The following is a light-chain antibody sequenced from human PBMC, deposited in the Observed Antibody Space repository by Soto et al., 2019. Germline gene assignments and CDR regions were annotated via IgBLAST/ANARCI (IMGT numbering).Light chain of an antibody. CDR3: EQSSKWPNT. V-gene: IGKV3-11*01. Sequence: EIVLTQSPATLSLSPGEKSTLSCRASQSVTTCLAWYQQKPGQAPRLVMYDVSNRAAGIPGRFSGSGSGTDFTLNIRTLEPEDFAVYYCEQSSKWPNTFGQGTQLDSK. CDR2: DVS. CDR1: QSVTTC. J-gene: IGKJ5*01.